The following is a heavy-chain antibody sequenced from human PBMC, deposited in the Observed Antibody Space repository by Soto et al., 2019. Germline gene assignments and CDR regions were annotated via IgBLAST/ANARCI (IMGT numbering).Heavy chain of an antibody. CDR2: TYYRSKWYN. V-gene: IGHV6-1*01. J-gene: IGHJ5*02. CDR3: ARDGIAVADVRQYSWFDP. D-gene: IGHD6-19*01. CDR1: GDSVSSNSAA. Sequence: PSQTLSLTCAISGDSVSSNSAAWNWIRQSPSRGLEWLGRTYYRSKWYNDYAVSVKSRITINPDTSKNQFSLQLNSVTPEDTAVYYCARDGIAVADVRQYSWFDPWGQGTLVTVSS.